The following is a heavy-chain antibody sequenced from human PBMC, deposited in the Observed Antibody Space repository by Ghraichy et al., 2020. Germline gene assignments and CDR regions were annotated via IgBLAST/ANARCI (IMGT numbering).Heavy chain of an antibody. J-gene: IGHJ6*02. Sequence: GESLNISCAASGFTFSSYSMNWVRQAPGKGLEWVSSISSSSSYIYYADSVKGRFTISRDNAKNSLYLQMNSLRAEDTAVYYCARDTPDVDYYYGMDVWGQGTTVTVSS. CDR3: ARDTPDVDYYYGMDV. V-gene: IGHV3-21*01. CDR1: GFTFSSYS. CDR2: ISSSSSYI. D-gene: IGHD1-14*01.